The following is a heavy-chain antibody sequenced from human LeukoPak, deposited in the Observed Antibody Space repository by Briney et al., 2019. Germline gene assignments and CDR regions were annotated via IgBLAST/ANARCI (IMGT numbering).Heavy chain of an antibody. Sequence: GGSLRLSCAASGFTFCSYGIHWVRQAPGKGLEWVAVIAYHGGAEYYADSVKGRFTISRDNSKNTVDLQLNSLRAEDSAVYYCTKQSFRMVILFDYWGQATLVTLSS. CDR2: IAYHGGAE. J-gene: IGHJ4*02. D-gene: IGHD3-16*02. CDR3: TKQSFRMVILFDY. CDR1: GFTFCSYG. V-gene: IGHV3-30*18.